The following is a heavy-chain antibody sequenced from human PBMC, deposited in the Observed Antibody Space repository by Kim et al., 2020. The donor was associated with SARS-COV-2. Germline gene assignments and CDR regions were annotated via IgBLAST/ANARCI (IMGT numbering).Heavy chain of an antibody. V-gene: IGHV3-9*01. CDR3: AKDKGAGTFYYYYGMDV. Sequence: VKGRFTTSRDNAKNSLYLEMNSLRAEDTALYYCAKDKGAGTFYYYYGMDVWGQGTTVTVSS. J-gene: IGHJ6*02. D-gene: IGHD6-19*01.